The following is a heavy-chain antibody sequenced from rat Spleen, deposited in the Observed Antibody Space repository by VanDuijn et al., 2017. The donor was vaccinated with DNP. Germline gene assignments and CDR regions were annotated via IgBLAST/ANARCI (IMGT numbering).Heavy chain of an antibody. Sequence: EVQLVESGGGLVQPGRSLQLSCAASGFSFSDYAMAWIRQAPKKGLEWVATISYDGGRTYYRDSVEGRFTISRDNARSTLYLQMDSLRSEDTATYYCARHRAIAAIWDYWGQGVMVTVSS. CDR3: ARHRAIAAIWDY. CDR1: GFSFSDYA. V-gene: IGHV5-17*01. J-gene: IGHJ2*01. D-gene: IGHD1-2*01. CDR2: ISYDGGRT.